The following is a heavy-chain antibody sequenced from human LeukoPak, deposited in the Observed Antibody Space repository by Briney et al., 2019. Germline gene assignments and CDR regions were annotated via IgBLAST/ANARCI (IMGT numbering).Heavy chain of an antibody. CDR2: FYRGDST. CDR3: AKAASSSWPSYYYGMDV. J-gene: IGHJ6*02. Sequence: PGGSLRLSCAASGFTVSSSYMYWVRQAPGKGLEWVSFFYRGDSTYYAESVRGRFTISRDNSKNTVYLQMSSLRVDDTAVYYCAKAASSSWPSYYYGMDVWGQGTTVTVSS. D-gene: IGHD6-13*01. CDR1: GFTVSSSY. V-gene: IGHV3-53*01.